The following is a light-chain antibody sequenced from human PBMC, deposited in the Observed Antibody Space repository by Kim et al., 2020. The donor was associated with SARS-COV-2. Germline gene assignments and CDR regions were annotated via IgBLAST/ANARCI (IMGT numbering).Light chain of an antibody. Sequence: QSVLTQPPSVSETPRQRVTISCSGSSSNIGKNTVNWYQQLPGKAPKLLIYSDNLLPSGVSDRFSGSKSGTSASLAISGLRSEDEADYYCAAWDDSLTASVFGGGTKLTVL. CDR3: AAWDDSLTASV. CDR1: SSNIGKNT. V-gene: IGLV1-36*01. CDR2: SDN. J-gene: IGLJ3*02.